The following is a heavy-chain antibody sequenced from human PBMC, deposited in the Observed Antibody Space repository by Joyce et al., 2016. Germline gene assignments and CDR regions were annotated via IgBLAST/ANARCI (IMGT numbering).Heavy chain of an antibody. Sequence: QITLKESGPTLVKLTQTLTLTCAFSGFSLSTRGVGVGWIRQPPGKALEWRALIYWDDDTRDSPSLKSRLTITKDTSRNQVVLTMTNMDPVDTATYYCAHRPNSGYDPSAFDFWGQGTLVTVSS. CDR3: AHRPNSGYDPSAFDF. CDR2: IYWDDDT. V-gene: IGHV2-5*02. D-gene: IGHD5-12*01. CDR1: GFSLSTRGVG. J-gene: IGHJ4*02.